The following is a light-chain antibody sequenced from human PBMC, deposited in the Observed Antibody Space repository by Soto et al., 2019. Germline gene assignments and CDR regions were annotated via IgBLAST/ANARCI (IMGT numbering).Light chain of an antibody. CDR1: KSISRY. CDR2: AEL. CDR3: QQSPSYRST. Sequence: DIRMTRSPASXSASPGYRVSTAWRESKSISRYLNWYKKKKGKEXKXXXYAELNLKTGVYSRLIGSGSGNDSTININSLLPQDLLTYYCQQSPSYRSTFGEGTKVDI. J-gene: IGKJ1*01. V-gene: IGKV1-39*01.